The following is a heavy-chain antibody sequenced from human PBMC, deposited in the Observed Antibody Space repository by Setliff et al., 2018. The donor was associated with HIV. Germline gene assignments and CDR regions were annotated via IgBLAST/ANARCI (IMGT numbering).Heavy chain of an antibody. V-gene: IGHV4-34*01. CDR3: ARVARGGHSSRWYYFDY. Sequence: PSETLSLTCAVYGGSSSGSYWSWIRQPPGKGLEWIGEINQSGGTKYNPSLHSRVTISVDTSKRQFSLKLTSLTAADTAVYYCARVARGGHSSRWYYFDYWGQGTLVTVSS. J-gene: IGHJ4*02. CDR1: GGSSSGSY. D-gene: IGHD6-13*01. CDR2: INQSGGT.